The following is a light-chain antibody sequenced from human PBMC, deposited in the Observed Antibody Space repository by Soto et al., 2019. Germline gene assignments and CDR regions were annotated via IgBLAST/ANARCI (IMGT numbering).Light chain of an antibody. CDR3: QQYYSTPPT. V-gene: IGKV4-1*01. Sequence: DIVMTQSPDSLAVSLGERATINCRSSQSVLYSSNNRNYLAWFQQIPGQPPKLLISWASTRGPGFPDRFSGSGSGTDFTLTISSLQAADVAIYYCQQYYSTPPTFGQGTQVEIK. J-gene: IGKJ1*01. CDR2: WAS. CDR1: QSVLYSSNNRNY.